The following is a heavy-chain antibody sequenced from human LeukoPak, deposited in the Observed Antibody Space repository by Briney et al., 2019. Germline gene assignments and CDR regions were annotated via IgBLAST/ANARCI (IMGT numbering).Heavy chain of an antibody. V-gene: IGHV4-61*01. J-gene: IGHJ6*03. Sequence: SETLSLTCTVSGGSVSSGSYYWSWIRQPPGKGLAWFGYIYYSGSTNYNPSLKSRVTISVDTSKNQCSLKLSSVTAADTAVYYCASLSRGYYYYYYMDVWGKGTTVTVSS. CDR3: ASLSRGYYYYYYMDV. CDR1: GGSVSSGSYY. CDR2: IYYSGST.